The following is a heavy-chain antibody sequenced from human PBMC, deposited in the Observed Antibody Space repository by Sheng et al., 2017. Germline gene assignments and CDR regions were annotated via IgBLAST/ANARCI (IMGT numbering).Heavy chain of an antibody. CDR3: ARVAYGSGSFXVYNWFDP. CDR1: DYTFTDYS. J-gene: IGHJ5*02. CDR2: ISTHNGDT. D-gene: IGHD3-10*01. V-gene: IGHV1-18*04. Sequence: QVQLVQSGAEVKKPGASVKVSCKASDYTFTDYSVTWVRQAPGQGLEWMGWISTHNGDTDYARKFQGRVTMTTDTSTSTAYMELRSLTSDDTAMYYCARVAYGSGSFXVYNWFDPWGQGTQVTVSS.